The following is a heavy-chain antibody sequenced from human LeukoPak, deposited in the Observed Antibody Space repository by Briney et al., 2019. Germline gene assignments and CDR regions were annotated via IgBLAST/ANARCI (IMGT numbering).Heavy chain of an antibody. D-gene: IGHD1-26*01. J-gene: IGHJ4*02. V-gene: IGHV3-7*01. CDR3: ARVRGGSYFY. CDR2: IKQDGSVK. Sequence: GGSLRRSCAASGFTFSSYWMSWVRHAPGKGLEWVANIKQDGSVKYYVDSVKGRFTISRDNAKNSLYLQMNSLRAEDTAVYYCARVRGGSYFYWGQGTLVTVSS. CDR1: GFTFSSYW.